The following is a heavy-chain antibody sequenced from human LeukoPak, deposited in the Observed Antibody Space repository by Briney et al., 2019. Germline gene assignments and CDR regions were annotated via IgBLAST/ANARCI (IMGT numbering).Heavy chain of an antibody. CDR3: ARDAQMRSNCRGRRCYYMDV. J-gene: IGHJ6*03. V-gene: IGHV4-34*01. D-gene: IGHD1-1*01. CDR1: GGSFRGYY. Sequence: SETLSLTCAVYGGSFRGYYWTWIRRTPGKGLERIGENNHSGNTNYNPSLKSRVIMSVDTSKNQFSLKLSSVTAADTSVYFCARDAQMRSNCRGRRCYYMDVWGTGTTVTVSS. CDR2: NNHSGNT.